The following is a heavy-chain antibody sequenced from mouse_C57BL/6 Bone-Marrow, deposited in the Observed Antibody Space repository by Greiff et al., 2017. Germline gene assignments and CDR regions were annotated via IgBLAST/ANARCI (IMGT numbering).Heavy chain of an antibody. Sequence: QVQLQQPGAELVRPGSSVKLSCKASGYTFTSYWMHWVKQRPIQGLEWIGNIDPSDSETHYNQKFKDKATLTVEKSSSTAYMQLSSLTSEDSAVYYCARGFYYYGSSYWYFDVWGTGTTVTVSS. V-gene: IGHV1-52*01. CDR3: ARGFYYYGSSYWYFDV. CDR1: GYTFTSYW. D-gene: IGHD1-1*01. CDR2: IDPSDSET. J-gene: IGHJ1*03.